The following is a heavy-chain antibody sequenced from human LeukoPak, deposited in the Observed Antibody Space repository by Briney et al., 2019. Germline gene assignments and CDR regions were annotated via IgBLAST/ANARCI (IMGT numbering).Heavy chain of an antibody. V-gene: IGHV3-21*01. D-gene: IGHD3-10*01. J-gene: IGHJ4*02. CDR2: ISSSSSYI. CDR1: GFTFSSYS. Sequence: PGGSLRLSCAASGFTFSSYSMDWVRQAPWKGLEWVSSISSSSSYIYYADSVKGRFTISRDNAKNSLYLQMNSLRAEDTAVYYCARESPMVRGTTGLYWGQGTLVTVSS. CDR3: ARESPMVRGTTGLY.